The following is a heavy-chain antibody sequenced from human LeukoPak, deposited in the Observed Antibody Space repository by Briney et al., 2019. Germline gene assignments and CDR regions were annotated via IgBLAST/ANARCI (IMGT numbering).Heavy chain of an antibody. Sequence: SVKVSCKASVGTFSSYAISWVRQAPGQGLEWMGGIIPIFGTANYAQKFQGRVTITADESTSTAYMELSSLRSEDTAVYYCARGLLDHYDSSGYYPHVGYYFDYWGQGTLVTVSS. CDR3: ARGLLDHYDSSGYYPHVGYYFDY. CDR2: IIPIFGTA. CDR1: VGTFSSYA. V-gene: IGHV1-69*01. D-gene: IGHD3-22*01. J-gene: IGHJ4*02.